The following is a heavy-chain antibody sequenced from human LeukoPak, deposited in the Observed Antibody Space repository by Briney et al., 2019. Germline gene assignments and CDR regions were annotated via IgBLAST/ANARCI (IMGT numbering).Heavy chain of an antibody. V-gene: IGHV3-21*01. CDR3: ARVGHSSGWYPIYYYYYGMDV. CDR1: GFTFSSYS. CDR2: ISSSSSYI. D-gene: IGHD6-19*01. J-gene: IGHJ6*02. Sequence: GGSLRLSCAASGFTFSSYSMNWVRQAPGKGLEWVSSISSSSSYIYYADSVKGRFTISRDNAKNSLYLQMNSLRAEDTAVYYCARVGHSSGWYPIYYYYYGMDVWGQGTTVTVSS.